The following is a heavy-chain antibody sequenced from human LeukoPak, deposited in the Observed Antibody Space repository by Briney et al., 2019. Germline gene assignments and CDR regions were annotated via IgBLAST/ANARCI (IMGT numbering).Heavy chain of an antibody. CDR3: AKWWGYHGYFDY. CDR1: GCTFSGFTFINAW. D-gene: IGHD2-21*01. V-gene: IGHV3-15*01. J-gene: IGHJ4*02. Sequence: GGCLRLSCAASGCTFSGFTFINAWMSWVRQAPGKGLEWVGRIRSTTEGGATDYAAPVKGRFTISRDDSKNTLYLQLNSLRAEDTAVYYCAKWWGYHGYFDYWGQGTLVAVSS. CDR2: IRSTTEGGAT.